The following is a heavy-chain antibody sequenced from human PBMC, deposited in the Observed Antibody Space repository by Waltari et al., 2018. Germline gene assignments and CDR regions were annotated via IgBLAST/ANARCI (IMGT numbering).Heavy chain of an antibody. Sequence: EVQLFESGGDLVQPGGSLRLSCTASGFTFASYALNWVRQTPGKGLEWVSGICGTGGCTYYADSVKGRFTISRDNSKNTLYLQMSSLRAEDTAMYYCAKTPAMTTVTLFDYWGQGTLVTVSS. CDR1: GFTFASYA. CDR2: ICGTGGCT. V-gene: IGHV3-23*01. J-gene: IGHJ4*02. CDR3: AKTPAMTTVTLFDY. D-gene: IGHD4-17*01.